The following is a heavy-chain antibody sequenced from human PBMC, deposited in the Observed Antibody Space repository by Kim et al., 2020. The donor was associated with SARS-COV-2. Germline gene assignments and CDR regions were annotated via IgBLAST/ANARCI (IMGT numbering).Heavy chain of an antibody. CDR1: GFTFSSYG. CDR2: IRHDGSNK. J-gene: IGHJ6*02. Sequence: GGSLRLSCAASGFTFSSYGMHWVRQAPGKGLEWVAVIRHDGSNKYYADSVKGRFTISRDNSKNTLYLQMNSLRAEDTAVYYCAKDLVSSWNTGSASYYYGMDVWGQGTTVTVSS. CDR3: AKDLVSSWNTGSASYYYGMDV. D-gene: IGHD6-6*01. V-gene: IGHV3-33*06.